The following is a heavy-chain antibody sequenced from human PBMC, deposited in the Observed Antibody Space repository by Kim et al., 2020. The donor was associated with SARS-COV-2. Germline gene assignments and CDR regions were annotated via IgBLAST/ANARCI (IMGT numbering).Heavy chain of an antibody. V-gene: IGHV3-23*01. CDR1: GFTFDTYA. J-gene: IGHJ6*01. D-gene: IGHD5-12*01. Sequence: GGSLRLSCVASGFTFDTYAMSWVRQAPGKGLEWVAVISGNGVNKFYADSVRGRFTISRDNSKDTLYLQMNSLRDEDTAPDYCSRAVVVDGYNYYYDYG. CDR3: SRAVVVDGYNYYYDYG. CDR2: ISGNGVNK.